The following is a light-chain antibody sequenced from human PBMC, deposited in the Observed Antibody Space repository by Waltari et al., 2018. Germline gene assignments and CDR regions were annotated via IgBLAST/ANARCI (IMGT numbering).Light chain of an antibody. J-gene: IGKJ1*01. CDR2: WAS. Sequence: DIVMTQSPDSLAVSLGARATIDCKSNQTVLYSSNNKDYLAWYQQKPGQPPKLVFYWASTRESGVPDRFSASGSGTDFSLTISGLQPDDFATYYCQESYSSPPSTFGQGTKVDIK. V-gene: IGKV4-1*01. CDR3: QESYSSPPST. CDR1: QTVLYSSNNKDY.